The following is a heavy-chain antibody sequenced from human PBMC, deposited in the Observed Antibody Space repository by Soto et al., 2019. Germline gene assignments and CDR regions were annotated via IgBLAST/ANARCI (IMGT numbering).Heavy chain of an antibody. CDR3: ARGNHRWLQLWYFDL. Sequence: QVQLVQSGDEVKKPGSSVTVSCKASGGTFSIYTISWVRQAPGQGLEWMGGIIPIFGTANYAQKFQGRVTITADESTSTAYMELSSLRSEDTAVYYCARGNHRWLQLWYFDLWGRGTLVTVSS. V-gene: IGHV1-69*12. CDR2: IIPIFGTA. J-gene: IGHJ2*01. D-gene: IGHD5-12*01. CDR1: GGTFSIYT.